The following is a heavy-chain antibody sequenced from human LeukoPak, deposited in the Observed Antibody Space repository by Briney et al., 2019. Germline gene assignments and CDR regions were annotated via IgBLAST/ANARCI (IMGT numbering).Heavy chain of an antibody. CDR2: MYTGGST. CDR3: ARAPFYYDSSGCPYFDG. CDR1: GFTISTNY. J-gene: IGHJ4*02. V-gene: IGHV3-53*01. Sequence: GGSLRLSCAASGFTISTNYMSWVRQAPGKGLEWVSVMYTGGSTYYADSVKGRFTISRDNSKNTLYLQMNSLRAEDTALYYCARAPFYYDSSGCPYFDGWGQGTLVTVSS. D-gene: IGHD3-22*01.